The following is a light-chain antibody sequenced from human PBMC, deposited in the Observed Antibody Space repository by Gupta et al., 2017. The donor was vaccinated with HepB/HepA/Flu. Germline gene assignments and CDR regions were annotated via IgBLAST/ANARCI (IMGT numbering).Light chain of an antibody. J-gene: IGLJ3*02. CDR3: AVWDASRRAWV. Sequence: QSVLTQPPSASRTPAHRITISCSGSSSNIGNKPVNWYQQVPGTVPKLLIYTNDQPPSGVPDRFSGSKSGTSASPATSGRQSEDEADYYCAVWDASRRAWVFGGGTKLTVL. CDR1: SSNIGNKP. CDR2: TND. V-gene: IGLV1-44*01.